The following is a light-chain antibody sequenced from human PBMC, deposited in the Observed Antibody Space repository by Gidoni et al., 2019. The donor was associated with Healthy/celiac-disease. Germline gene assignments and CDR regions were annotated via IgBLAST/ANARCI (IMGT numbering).Light chain of an antibody. Sequence: DIQMTQSPSSLSASVGDRVTITCQASQDISNYLNWYQQKPGKAPKLLIYDASSLETGVPSRFSGSGSGTDFTFTIRSLQPEDIATYYCQHRWTFGQXTKLEIK. CDR1: QDISNY. J-gene: IGKJ2*02. CDR3: QHRWT. CDR2: DAS. V-gene: IGKV1-33*01.